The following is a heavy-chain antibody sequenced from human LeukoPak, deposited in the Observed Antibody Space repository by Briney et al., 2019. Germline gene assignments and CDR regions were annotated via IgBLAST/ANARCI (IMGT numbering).Heavy chain of an antibody. CDR3: ARAFGSFGFSYGPQVGYCYFFGH. CDR1: GFTFSSYW. CDR2: INSDGSST. J-gene: IGHJ4*02. Sequence: GGSLRLSCAASGFTFSSYWMHWVRQAPGKGLVWVSRINSDGSSTSYADSVKGRFTISRDNAKNTLYLQMNSLRAEDTAVYYCARAFGSFGFSYGPQVGYCYFFGHWGQGNLVPVSS. V-gene: IGHV3-74*01. D-gene: IGHD5-18*01.